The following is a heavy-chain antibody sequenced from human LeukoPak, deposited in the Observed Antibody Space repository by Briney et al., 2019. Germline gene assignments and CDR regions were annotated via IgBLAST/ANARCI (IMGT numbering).Heavy chain of an antibody. V-gene: IGHV3-30*18. CDR3: AKDFGRMVSGPPFDY. CDR2: ISYDGSNK. CDR1: GFTFSSYG. D-gene: IGHD2-8*01. Sequence: GGSLRLSCAASGFTFSSYGMHWVRQAPGKGLEWVAVISYDGSNKYYADSVKGRFTISRDNSKNTLYLQMNSLRAEDTAVYYCAKDFGRMVSGPPFDYWGQGTLVTVSS. J-gene: IGHJ4*02.